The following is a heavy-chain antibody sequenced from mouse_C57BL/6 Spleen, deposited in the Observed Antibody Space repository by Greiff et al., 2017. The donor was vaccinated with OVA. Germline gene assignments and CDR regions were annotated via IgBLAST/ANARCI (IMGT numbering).Heavy chain of an antibody. V-gene: IGHV1-55*01. CDR3: AREGFITTVVAKDY. Sequence: VQLQQPGAELVKPGASVKMSCKASGYTFTSYWITWVKQRPGQGLEWIGDIYPGSGSTNYNEKFKSTATLTVDTSSSTAYIQLSSLTSEDSAVYDCAREGFITTVVAKDYWGQGTTLTVSS. CDR1: GYTFTSYW. D-gene: IGHD1-1*01. CDR2: IYPGSGST. J-gene: IGHJ2*01.